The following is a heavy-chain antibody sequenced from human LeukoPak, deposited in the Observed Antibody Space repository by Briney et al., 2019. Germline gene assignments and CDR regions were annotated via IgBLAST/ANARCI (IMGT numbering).Heavy chain of an antibody. CDR3: AREVVAAAEVDY. Sequence: SETLSLTCNVSGGSISSYYWSWIRQPPGKGLEWIGYIYYSGSPNYSPSLKSRVTISLDTSKNQFSLKLSSVTAADTAVFYCAREVVAAAEVDYWGQGTLVTVSS. J-gene: IGHJ4*02. V-gene: IGHV4-59*08. CDR2: IYYSGSP. D-gene: IGHD6-13*01. CDR1: GGSISSYY.